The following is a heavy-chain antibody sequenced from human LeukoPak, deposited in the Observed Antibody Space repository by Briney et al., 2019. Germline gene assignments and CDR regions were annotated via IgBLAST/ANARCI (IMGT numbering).Heavy chain of an antibody. D-gene: IGHD2-21*02. V-gene: IGHV4-34*01. CDR3: AREQLTAPVDY. CDR1: GFTFSSYA. CDR2: INHSGST. J-gene: IGHJ4*02. Sequence: GSLRLSCAASGFTFSSYAMGWIRQPPGKGLEWIGEINHSGSTNYNPSLKSRVTISVDTSKNQFSLKLSSVTAADTAVYYCAREQLTAPVDYWGQGTLVTVSS.